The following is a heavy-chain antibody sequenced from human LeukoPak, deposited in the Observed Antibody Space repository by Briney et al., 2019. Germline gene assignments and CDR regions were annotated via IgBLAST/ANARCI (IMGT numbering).Heavy chain of an antibody. Sequence: PGGSLRLSCAASGFTFSSYEMNWVRQAPGKGLEWVSYISSSGGTIYYADSVKGRFTISRDNAKNSLYLQMNSLRAEDTAVYYCARDSAAAMVSRFYYYYGMDVWGKGTTVTVSS. D-gene: IGHD2-2*01. CDR2: ISSSGGTI. CDR1: GFTFSSYE. CDR3: ARDSAAAMVSRFYYYYGMDV. J-gene: IGHJ6*04. V-gene: IGHV3-48*03.